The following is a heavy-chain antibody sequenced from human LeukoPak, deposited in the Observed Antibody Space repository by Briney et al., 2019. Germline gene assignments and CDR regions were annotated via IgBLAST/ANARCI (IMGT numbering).Heavy chain of an antibody. Sequence: GGSLRLSCAASGFTFSSYAMSWVRQAPGKGLEWVSSISSSSSYIYYADPVKGRFTISRDNAKNSLYLQMNSLRAEDTAVYYCARGGVPAASNWFDPWGQGTLVTVSS. CDR2: ISSSSSYI. CDR3: ARGGVPAASNWFDP. D-gene: IGHD2-2*01. V-gene: IGHV3-21*01. CDR1: GFTFSSYA. J-gene: IGHJ5*02.